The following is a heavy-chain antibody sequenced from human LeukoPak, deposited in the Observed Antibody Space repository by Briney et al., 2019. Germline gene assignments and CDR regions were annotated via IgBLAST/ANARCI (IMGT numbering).Heavy chain of an antibody. CDR2: IYYSGST. CDR3: ARHPPSYNWNDVGNWFDP. D-gene: IGHD1-20*01. V-gene: IGHV4-59*08. J-gene: IGHJ5*02. Sequence: SETLSLTCTVSGGSISSYYWSWIRQAPGKGLEWIGYIYYSGSTNYNPSLKSRVTISVDTSKNQFSLKLSSVTAADTAVYYCARHPPSYNWNDVGNWFDPWGQGTLVTVSS. CDR1: GGSISSYY.